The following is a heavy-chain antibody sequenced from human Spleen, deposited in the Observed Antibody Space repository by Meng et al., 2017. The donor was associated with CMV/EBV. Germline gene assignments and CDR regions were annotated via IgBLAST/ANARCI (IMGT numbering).Heavy chain of an antibody. Sequence: ASVKVSCKASGYTFNSYGVTWVRQAPGQGLEWMGWINTYNGNTNYAQKFQGRVTMTTDTSTSTVYMDLTSLRSDDTAVYYCARALGNNYGYPGNWGQGTLVTVSS. CDR1: GYTFNSYG. CDR2: INTYNGNT. CDR3: ARALGNNYGYPGN. D-gene: IGHD5-18*01. J-gene: IGHJ4*02. V-gene: IGHV1-18*01.